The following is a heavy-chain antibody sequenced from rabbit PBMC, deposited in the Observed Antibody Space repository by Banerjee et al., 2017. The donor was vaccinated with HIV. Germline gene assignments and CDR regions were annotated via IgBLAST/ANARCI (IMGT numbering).Heavy chain of an antibody. CDR1: GFSFSDDYC. CDR2: IYTSSDSR. CDR3: ARDYTGYGGRYFNL. J-gene: IGHJ4*01. Sequence: QEQLVESGGGLVQPEGSLTLTCTASGFSFSDDYCVCWFRQAPGKGPEWIACIYTSSDSRCYASWMNGRFTISRSTSLKTVDLKMTSLTAADTATYFCARDYTGYGGRYFNLWGQGTLVTVS. D-gene: IGHD4-2*01. V-gene: IGHV1S43*01.